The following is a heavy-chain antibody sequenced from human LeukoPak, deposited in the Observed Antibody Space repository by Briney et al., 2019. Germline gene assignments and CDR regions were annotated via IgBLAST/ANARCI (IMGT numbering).Heavy chain of an antibody. CDR1: GFTFSSYS. CDR3: AREGTMIVASYYFDY. V-gene: IGHV3-21*01. CDR2: ISSSSSYI. Sequence: GGSLRLSCAASGFTFSSYSMNWVRQAPGKGLEWVSSISSSSSYIYYADSVKGRFTISRDNSKNTLYLQMNSLRAEDTAVYYCAREGTMIVASYYFDYWGQGTLVTVSS. J-gene: IGHJ4*02. D-gene: IGHD3-22*01.